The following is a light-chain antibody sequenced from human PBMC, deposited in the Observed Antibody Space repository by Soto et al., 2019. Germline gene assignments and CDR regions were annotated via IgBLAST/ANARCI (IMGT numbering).Light chain of an antibody. CDR1: HSDVGGYDR. CDR3: SSYSSTTTL. CDR2: EVS. J-gene: IGLJ2*01. V-gene: IGLV2-14*01. Sequence: QSALTQPASVSASPGQSITISCTGTHSDVGGYDRVSWSQQHPGKPPKLIIFEVSYRPSGVSTRFSGSKSGNMAFLTISGLQSEDEGLYHCSSYSSTTTLFGGGTKLTVL.